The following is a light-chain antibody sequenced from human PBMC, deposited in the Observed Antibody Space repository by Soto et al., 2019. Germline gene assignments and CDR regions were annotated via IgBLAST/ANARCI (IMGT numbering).Light chain of an antibody. CDR1: QSVSSN. Sequence: EIVMTQSPATLSVSPGERATLSCRASQSVSSNLAWYQQRPGQAPRLLIYGASTRAIGIRARLSGSGSGTEFTLTISSLQSEGFAVYYCQQHNNWPFTFGQGTKLEIK. CDR2: GAS. V-gene: IGKV3-15*01. CDR3: QQHNNWPFT. J-gene: IGKJ2*01.